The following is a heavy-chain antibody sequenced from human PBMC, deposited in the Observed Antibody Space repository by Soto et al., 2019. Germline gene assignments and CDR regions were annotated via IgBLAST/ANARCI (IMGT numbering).Heavy chain of an antibody. J-gene: IGHJ4*02. CDR1: GGTFSNNA. V-gene: IGHV1-69*01. CDR3: ASPAEPLDTAMLKGLAH. Sequence: QVQLVQSGAELKKPGSSVNVSCKASGGTFSNNAIIWVRQAPGQGLEWMGGINPLFGTPRYAQNFQGRLTITADESSSTAYMQLNILRSEDTAVYYCASPAEPLDTAMLKGLAHWGQGSLVTVSS. CDR2: INPLFGTP. D-gene: IGHD5-18*01.